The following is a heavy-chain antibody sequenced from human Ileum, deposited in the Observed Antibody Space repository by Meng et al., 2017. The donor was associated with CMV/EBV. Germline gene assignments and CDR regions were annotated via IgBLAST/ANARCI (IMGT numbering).Heavy chain of an antibody. V-gene: IGHV3-11*01. Sequence: GGSLRLSCAASGFTFNEYYMIWIRQAPGEGLEWVSYIGPSGSSMNYADSVKGRFTISRDNAKNSLYLQMNSLRADDTAMYYCAREHFTGSGCALNIWGQGTKVTVSS. CDR3: AREHFTGSGCALNI. D-gene: IGHD3-10*01. J-gene: IGHJ3*02. CDR1: GFTFNEYY. CDR2: IGPSGSSM.